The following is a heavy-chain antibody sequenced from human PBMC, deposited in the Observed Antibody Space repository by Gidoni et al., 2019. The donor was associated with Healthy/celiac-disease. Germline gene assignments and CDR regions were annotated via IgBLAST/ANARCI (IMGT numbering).Heavy chain of an antibody. D-gene: IGHD6-19*01. Sequence: QVQLVQSGAEVKKPGASVKVSCKASGYTFTSYGISWVRQAPGQGLEWMGWISAYNGNTNYAQKLQGRVTMTTDTSTSTAYMELRSLRSDDTAVYYCARDAYPGYSSGWSVGRGAFDIWGQGTMVTVSS. V-gene: IGHV1-18*01. CDR1: GYTFTSYG. CDR2: ISAYNGNT. CDR3: ARDAYPGYSSGWSVGRGAFDI. J-gene: IGHJ3*02.